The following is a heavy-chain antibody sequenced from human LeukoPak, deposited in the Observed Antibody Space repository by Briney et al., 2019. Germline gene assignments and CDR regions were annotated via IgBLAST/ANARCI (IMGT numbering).Heavy chain of an antibody. J-gene: IGHJ4*02. D-gene: IGHD5-24*01. CDR1: GFTFSHNW. CDR2: IRGDGTVT. CDR3: ATLRGDATIFEY. Sequence: GGSLRLSCAASGFTFSHNWMSWVRQAPGKGLEWVATIRGDGTVTHYVDSAKGRFTISRDNAKNSMYLQMEYLGVEDTAVYYRATLRGDATIFEYWGQGTLVTVSS. V-gene: IGHV3-7*01.